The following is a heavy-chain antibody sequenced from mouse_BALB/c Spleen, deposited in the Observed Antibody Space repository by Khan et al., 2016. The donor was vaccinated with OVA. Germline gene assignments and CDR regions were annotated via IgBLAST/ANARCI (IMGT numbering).Heavy chain of an antibody. V-gene: IGHV1S81*02. CDR1: RYTFTSYW. CDR2: INPSNGRT. Sequence: VQLQESGAELVKPGASVKLSCKASRYTFTSYWMHWVKQRPGQGLEWIGEINPSNGRTNYNEKFKSKATLTVDKSSSTAYMQLSSPTSEDSAVYYCARVITRDYWGQGTTLTVSS. CDR3: ARVITRDY. J-gene: IGHJ2*01. D-gene: IGHD6-1*01.